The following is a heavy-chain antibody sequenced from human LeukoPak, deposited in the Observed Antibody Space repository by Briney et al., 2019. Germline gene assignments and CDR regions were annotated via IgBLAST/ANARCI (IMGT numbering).Heavy chain of an antibody. V-gene: IGHV3-30*02. CDR2: IRYDGTNK. Sequence: GGPLRLSCAASGFTFTNYGMHWVRQAPGKGLEWVAFIRYDGTNKYYADFVKGRFTISRDNSKNTLYLQMNSLRAEDTAVYYCAKDRCNGNSCYGVDYWGQGTLVTVSS. J-gene: IGHJ4*02. CDR1: GFTFTNYG. CDR3: AKDRCNGNSCYGVDY. D-gene: IGHD2/OR15-2a*01.